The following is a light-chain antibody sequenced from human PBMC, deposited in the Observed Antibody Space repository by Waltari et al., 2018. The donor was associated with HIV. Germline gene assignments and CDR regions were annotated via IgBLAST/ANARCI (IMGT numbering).Light chain of an antibody. CDR2: EVS. V-gene: IGLV2-14*01. CDR3: SSYTSSSTYV. J-gene: IGLJ1*01. CDR1: SSDVGGYKY. Sequence: QSALTQPASVSGSPGQSITISCTGTSSDVGGYKYVSWYQQHPGKAPKLMIYEVSNRPSGVSNRFSGSKSGNTASLTISGLQAGDEADYYCSSYTSSSTYVFGTGTKVTVL.